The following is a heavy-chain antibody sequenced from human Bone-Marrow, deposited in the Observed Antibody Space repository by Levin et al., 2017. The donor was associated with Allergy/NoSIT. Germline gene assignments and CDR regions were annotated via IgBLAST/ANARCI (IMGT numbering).Heavy chain of an antibody. J-gene: IGHJ6*02. CDR2: VFHGGSV. Sequence: SCAVSGGSISTNNWWNWVRQSPGKGLEWIGQVFHGGSVNYNPSLRARVTMSVDMSKNQLSLRVSSVTAADTAIYYCARATRPYYYYSGMDVWGPGTTVIVSS. V-gene: IGHV4-4*02. CDR1: GGSISTNNW. D-gene: IGHD6-6*01. CDR3: ARATRPYYYYSGMDV.